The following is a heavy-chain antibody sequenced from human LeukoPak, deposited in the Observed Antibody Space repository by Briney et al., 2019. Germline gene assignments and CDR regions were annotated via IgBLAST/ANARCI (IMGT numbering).Heavy chain of an antibody. CDR3: AKGLAKQLWLSPPY. D-gene: IGHD5-18*01. J-gene: IGHJ4*02. V-gene: IGHV3-23*01. CDR1: GFTFSSYS. Sequence: TGGSLRLSCAASGFTFSSYSMNWVRQAPGKGLEWLSAISVSGGSTYYADSVKGRFTISRDNSKNTLYLQMNSLRTEATAVDYCAKGLAKQLWLSPPYWRQGTRVSVPS. CDR2: ISVSGGST.